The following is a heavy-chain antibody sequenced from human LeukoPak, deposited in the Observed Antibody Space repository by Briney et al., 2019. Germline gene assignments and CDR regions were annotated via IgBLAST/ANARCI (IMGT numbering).Heavy chain of an antibody. CDR1: GFTFSTYA. Sequence: PGGSQRLSCAASGFTFSTYAMHWVRQAPGKGLEWVAVMPYDGSSTYYADSVKGRFTIPRDNSKNALYLQMNSLRAEDTAVYYCVREGVAASGTRGYYFDYWGQGTLVTVSS. CDR2: MPYDGSST. J-gene: IGHJ4*02. V-gene: IGHV3-30-3*01. CDR3: VREGVAASGTRGYYFDY. D-gene: IGHD6-13*01.